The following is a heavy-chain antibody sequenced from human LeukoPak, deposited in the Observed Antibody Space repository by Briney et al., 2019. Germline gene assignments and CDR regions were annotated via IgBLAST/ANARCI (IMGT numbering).Heavy chain of an antibody. J-gene: IGHJ4*02. CDR3: ARDTDYFDY. CDR2: IYTSGST. CDR1: GGSISSGSYY. V-gene: IGHV4-61*02. Sequence: SETLSLTCTVSGGSISSGSYYWSWIRQPAGKGLEWIGRIYTSGSTNYNPSLKSRVTISVDTSRNQFSLKLSSVTAADSAVYYCARDTDYFDYWGQGTLVTVSS.